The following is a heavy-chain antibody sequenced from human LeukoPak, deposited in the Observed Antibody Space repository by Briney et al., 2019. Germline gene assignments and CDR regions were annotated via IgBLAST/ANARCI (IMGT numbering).Heavy chain of an antibody. CDR1: GFTFSSYA. Sequence: PGGSLRLSCAASGFTFSSYAMSWVRQAPGKGLEWVSAISGSGGSTYYADSVKGRFTISRDNSKNTLYLQMNSLRAEDTAVYYCAKLLRNWNSRREDDYWGQGTLVTVSS. CDR3: AKLLRNWNSRREDDY. CDR2: ISGSGGST. J-gene: IGHJ4*02. D-gene: IGHD1-1*01. V-gene: IGHV3-23*01.